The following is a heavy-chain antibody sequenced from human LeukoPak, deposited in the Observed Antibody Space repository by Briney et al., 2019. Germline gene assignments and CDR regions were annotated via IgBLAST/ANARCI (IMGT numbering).Heavy chain of an antibody. J-gene: IGHJ3*02. D-gene: IGHD2-15*01. V-gene: IGHV1-69*05. Sequence: SVKVSCKASGGTFSSYAISWVRQAPGQGLEWMGGIIPIFGTANYAQKFQGRVTITTDESTSTAYMELSSLRSEDTAVYYCARGKTSDDIVEDAFDIWGQGTMVAVSS. CDR2: IIPIFGTA. CDR1: GGTFSSYA. CDR3: ARGKTSDDIVEDAFDI.